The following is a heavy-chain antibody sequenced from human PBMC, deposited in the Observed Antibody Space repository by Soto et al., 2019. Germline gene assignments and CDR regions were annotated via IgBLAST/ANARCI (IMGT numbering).Heavy chain of an antibody. V-gene: IGHV4-59*01. J-gene: IGHJ4*02. CDR2: IYGSGII. D-gene: IGHD2-15*01. CDR3: ARDPPGIGPDY. CDR1: GVSISNNY. Sequence: SETLSLTCTVSGVSISNNYWGWIRHPPGKGLEWIGYIYGSGIINYNPSLKSRVTISVDTSKKQFSLRLSSVTAADTAVYYCARDPPGIGPDYWGQGTLVTVSS.